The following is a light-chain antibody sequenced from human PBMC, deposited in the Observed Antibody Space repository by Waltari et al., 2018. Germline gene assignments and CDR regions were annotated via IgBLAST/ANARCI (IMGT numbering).Light chain of an antibody. V-gene: IGLV3-25*03. J-gene: IGLJ2*01. CDR3: QSADSTSTHVV. CDR1: ALPTQF. CDR2: KDT. Sequence: SYELTQPPSVSVSPGQTATITCSGDALPTQFAFWYQQKPGQAPVRVTYKDTERPSGIPDRFSGSTSGTTVTLTISGVQAEDEADYYCQSADSTSTHVVFGGGTKLTVL.